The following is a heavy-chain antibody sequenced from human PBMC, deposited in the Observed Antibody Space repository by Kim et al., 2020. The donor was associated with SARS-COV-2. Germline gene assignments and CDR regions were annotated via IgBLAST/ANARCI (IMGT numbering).Heavy chain of an antibody. CDR3: ARGSSYYWETI. CDR1: GGSISSGHYY. CDR2: IDYSGGT. V-gene: IGHV4-30-4*01. D-gene: IGHD3-22*01. J-gene: IGHJ4*02. Sequence: SETLSLTCTVSGGSISSGHYYWTWIRQPPGRGLEWIGYIDYSGGTYYNPSLKSRVIVSVDTSKNQFSLRLGSVTAADTAVYYCARGSSYYWETIWGQGTLVTVSS.